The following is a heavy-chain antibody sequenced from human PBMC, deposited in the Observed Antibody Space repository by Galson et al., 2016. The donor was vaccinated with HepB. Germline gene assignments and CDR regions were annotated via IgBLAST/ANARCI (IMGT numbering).Heavy chain of an antibody. CDR3: GAWGPRLI. Sequence: SLRLSCAASGFTFSIYNMYWVRQTPGKGLEYVSIFGESGGSPSYADSVRDRLTVSRDNSKNSLSLHMSSLRTEDTAVYYCGAWGPRLIWGQGTLVTVSS. CDR2: FGESGGSP. V-gene: IGHV3-64D*06. CDR1: GFTFSIYN. D-gene: IGHD3-16*01. J-gene: IGHJ4*02.